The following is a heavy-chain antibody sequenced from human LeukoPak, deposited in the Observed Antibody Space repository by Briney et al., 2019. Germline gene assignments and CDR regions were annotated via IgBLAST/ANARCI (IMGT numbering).Heavy chain of an antibody. D-gene: IGHD3-10*01. CDR2: ISAYNGNT. J-gene: IGHJ4*02. CDR3: ARDGDYYGSGSYLDY. V-gene: IGHV1-18*01. Sequence: ASVKVSCKASGYTFTSYGISWVRQAPGQGLEWMGWISAYNGNTNYAQKLQGRVTMTTDTSTSTAYMELRRLRSDDTAVYYCARDGDYYGSGSYLDYWGQGTLVAVSS. CDR1: GYTFTSYG.